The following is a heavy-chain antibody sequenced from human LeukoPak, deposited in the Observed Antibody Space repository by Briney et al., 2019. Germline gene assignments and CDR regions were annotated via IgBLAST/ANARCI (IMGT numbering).Heavy chain of an antibody. CDR2: INHSGST. CDR1: GGSFSGYY. D-gene: IGHD3-22*01. J-gene: IGHJ4*02. Sequence: PSETLSLTCAVYGGSFSGYYWSWTRQPPGKGLEWIGEINHSGSTNYNPSLKSRVTISVDTSKNQFSLKLSSVTAADTAVYYCARASRRYYYDSSGYSYFDYWGQGTLVTVSS. V-gene: IGHV4-34*01. CDR3: ARASRRYYYDSSGYSYFDY.